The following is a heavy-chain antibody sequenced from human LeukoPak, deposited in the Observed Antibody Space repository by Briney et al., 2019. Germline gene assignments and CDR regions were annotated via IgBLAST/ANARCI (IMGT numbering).Heavy chain of an antibody. CDR1: GFTFSSYA. Sequence: GSLRLSCAASGFTFSSYAMSWVRQAPGKGLEWVSAVGGSGGPTYYADSVKGRFTISRDNSKNTLYLQMNSLRAEDTAVYYCAKEPSEYSSNWPNYFDYWGQGTLVTVSS. J-gene: IGHJ4*02. CDR2: VGGSGGPT. V-gene: IGHV3-23*01. D-gene: IGHD6-13*01. CDR3: AKEPSEYSSNWPNYFDY.